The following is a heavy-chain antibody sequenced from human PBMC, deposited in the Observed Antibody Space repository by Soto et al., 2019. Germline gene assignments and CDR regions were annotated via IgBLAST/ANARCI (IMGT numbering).Heavy chain of an antibody. J-gene: IGHJ3*02. CDR2: ISGSGGST. D-gene: IGHD6-13*01. V-gene: IGHV3-23*01. CDR3: AKIPHSSSWYLDAFDI. CDR1: GFTFSSYA. Sequence: PGGSLRLSCAASGFTFSSYAMSWVRQAPGKGLEWVSAISGSGGSTYYADSVKGRFTISRDNSKNTLHLQMNSLRAEDTAVYYCAKIPHSSSWYLDAFDIWGQGTMVTVSS.